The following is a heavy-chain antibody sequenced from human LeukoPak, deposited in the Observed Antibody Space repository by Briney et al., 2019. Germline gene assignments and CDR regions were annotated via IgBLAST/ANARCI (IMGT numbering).Heavy chain of an antibody. J-gene: IGHJ4*02. Sequence: GGSLRLSCAASGFTFRSYWMSWVRQAPGKGLEWVANMNQDGAQKSYVDSVKGRFTISRHNAKNTLYLQMTSLRADDTAVYYCARDLLRNSLDYWGQGSLVTVSS. V-gene: IGHV3-7*01. CDR3: ARDLLRNSLDY. CDR1: GFTFRSYW. CDR2: MNQDGAQK. D-gene: IGHD1-14*01.